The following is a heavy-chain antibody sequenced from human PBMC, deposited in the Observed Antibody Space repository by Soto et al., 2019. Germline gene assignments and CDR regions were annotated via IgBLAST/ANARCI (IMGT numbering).Heavy chain of an antibody. CDR1: GGSINNYY. CDR2: LSYSGTT. CDR3: VRHRGSTPAY. D-gene: IGHD3-10*01. V-gene: IGHV4-59*04. J-gene: IGHJ4*02. Sequence: PSETLSLTCTVSGGSINNYYRTWIRQPPGKGLEWVGSLSYSGTTDYNSSLRSRVTVSVDMSKKQISLKLRSVTAADTAVYYCVRHRGSTPAYWGQGTLVTVSS.